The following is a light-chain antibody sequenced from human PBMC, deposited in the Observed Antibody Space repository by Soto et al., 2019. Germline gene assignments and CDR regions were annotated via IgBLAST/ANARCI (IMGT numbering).Light chain of an antibody. V-gene: IGKV3-15*01. J-gene: IGKJ1*01. CDR2: GAS. CDR1: QSVNAN. CDR3: QQYNTWLWT. Sequence: EVVMTQSPATLSVSPGERATLSCRASQSVNANLAWYQQKPGQAPRLLIHGASNRATGIPARVSGSGFGTEFVLTISSLQSEDFAVYYCQQYNTWLWTFGQGTKEEI.